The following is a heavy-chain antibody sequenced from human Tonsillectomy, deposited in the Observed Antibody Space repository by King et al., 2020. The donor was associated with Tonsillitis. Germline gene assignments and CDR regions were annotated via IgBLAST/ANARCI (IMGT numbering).Heavy chain of an antibody. Sequence: VQLVESGAEVREPGASVKVSCKASGYTFTGHYIHWVRQAPGQGLEWTGWINPNSGNTKYTQKFQGRVTMTRDTSISTAYMEVSRLTFDDTAVYYCARDGLGASDLDYWGQGTLVTVSS. CDR2: INPNSGNT. J-gene: IGHJ4*02. CDR1: GYTFTGHY. CDR3: ARDGLGASDLDY. V-gene: IGHV1-2*02. D-gene: IGHD3-16*01.